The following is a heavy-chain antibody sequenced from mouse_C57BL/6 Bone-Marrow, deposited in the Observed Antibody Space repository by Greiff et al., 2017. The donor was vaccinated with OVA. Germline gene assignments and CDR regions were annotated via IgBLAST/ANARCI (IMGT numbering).Heavy chain of an antibody. CDR2: IWGGGST. Sequence: VKLVESGPGLVAPSQSLSITCTVSGFSLTSYGVDWVRQPPGKGLEWMGVIWGGGSTNYNSDPMSRLSISKDNSKSKVFLKMNSLQTDDTAMYYCALDGYYVDYAMDDWGQGTSVTVSS. CDR1: GFSLTSYG. J-gene: IGHJ4*01. CDR3: ALDGYYVDYAMDD. D-gene: IGHD2-3*01. V-gene: IGHV2-9*01.